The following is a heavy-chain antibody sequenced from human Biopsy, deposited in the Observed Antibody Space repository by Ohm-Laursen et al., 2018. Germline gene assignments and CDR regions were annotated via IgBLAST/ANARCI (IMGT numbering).Heavy chain of an antibody. Sequence: SQTLSLTCTVPGGAISTDGYYWSWIRQHPGKGLEWIAYIYHSGITFSNPSLGSRITISVNTSANRFSLSLTSVTAADTAVYYCARVEGEQLINSGMDVWGQGTTVTVSS. J-gene: IGHJ6*02. CDR2: IYHSGIT. CDR1: GGAISTDGYY. CDR3: ARVEGEQLINSGMDV. D-gene: IGHD1-1*01. V-gene: IGHV4-31*03.